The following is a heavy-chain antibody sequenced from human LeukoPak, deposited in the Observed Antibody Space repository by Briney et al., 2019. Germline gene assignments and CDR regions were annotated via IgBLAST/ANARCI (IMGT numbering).Heavy chain of an antibody. D-gene: IGHD3-16*01. Sequence: GGSLRLSCAASGFTFSDYNMNWVRQAPGKGLEWVSYITDSGNTIHYADSVKGRFTISRDNAKNSLYLQMNSLRAEDTAVYYWARSIGLTGWGVDVWGQGTTVTVSS. V-gene: IGHV3-11*01. J-gene: IGHJ6*02. CDR3: ARSIGLTGWGVDV. CDR2: ITDSGNTI. CDR1: GFTFSDYN.